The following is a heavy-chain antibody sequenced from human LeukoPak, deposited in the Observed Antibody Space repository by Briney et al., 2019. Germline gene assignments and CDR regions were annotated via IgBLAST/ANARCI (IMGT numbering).Heavy chain of an antibody. D-gene: IGHD2-15*01. CDR2: ISWDGGST. CDR3: AREILGYCSGGSCNYYYYYGMDV. CDR1: GFTFDDYA. Sequence: GGSLRLSCAASGFTFDDYAMHWVRQAPGKGLEWVSLISWDGGSTYYADSVKGRFTISRDNSKNSLYLQMNSLRAEDTAVYYCAREILGYCSGGSCNYYYYYGMDVWGQGTTVTVPS. V-gene: IGHV3-43D*03. J-gene: IGHJ6*02.